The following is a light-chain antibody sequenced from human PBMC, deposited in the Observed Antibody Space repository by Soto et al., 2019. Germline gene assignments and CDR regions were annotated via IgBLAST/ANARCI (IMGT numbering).Light chain of an antibody. CDR2: GLS. CDR3: QQYNRWFSIT. V-gene: IGKV3-15*01. Sequence: EIVMTQSPASLSVSPGERVTLSCRASQSVRSELAWYQQKSGQPPRLLIYGLSSRATGIPARFSGSGSGTEFTLTISSLQSEDFAVYYCQQYNRWFSITFGQGTRLENK. J-gene: IGKJ5*01. CDR1: QSVRSE.